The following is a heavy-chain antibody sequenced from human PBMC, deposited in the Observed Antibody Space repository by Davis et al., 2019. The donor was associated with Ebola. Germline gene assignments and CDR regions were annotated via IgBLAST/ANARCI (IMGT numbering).Heavy chain of an antibody. CDR2: IYYSGST. Sequence: MPSETLSLTCTISGGSISSSSYYWGWIRQPPGKGLEWIGSIYYSGSTYYNPSLKSRVTISVDTSKNQFSLKLSSVTAAGTAVYYCARRGYSYGLFDYWGQGTLVTVSS. J-gene: IGHJ4*02. D-gene: IGHD5-18*01. CDR3: ARRGYSYGLFDY. CDR1: GGSISSSSYY. V-gene: IGHV4-39*01.